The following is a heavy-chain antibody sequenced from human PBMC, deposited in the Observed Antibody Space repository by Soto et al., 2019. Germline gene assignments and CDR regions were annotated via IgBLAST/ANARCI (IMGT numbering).Heavy chain of an antibody. D-gene: IGHD3-16*02. J-gene: IGHJ4*02. CDR1: GGSISSYY. Sequence: PSETLSLTCTVSGGSISSYYWSWIRQPPGKGLEWIGYVYYSGRTKYNPSLKSRVTMSLDTSKNQFSLKLISVTAADTAVYYCARGRITFGGAIDHFDYWGQGTLVPVSS. V-gene: IGHV4-59*01. CDR2: VYYSGRT. CDR3: ARGRITFGGAIDHFDY.